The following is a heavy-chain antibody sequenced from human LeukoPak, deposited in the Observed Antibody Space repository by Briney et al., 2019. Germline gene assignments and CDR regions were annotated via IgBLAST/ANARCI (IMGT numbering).Heavy chain of an antibody. J-gene: IGHJ4*02. V-gene: IGHV4-61*02. D-gene: IGHD2-21*01. CDR2: IYTSGST. CDR1: GGSISSGSYY. Sequence: PSETLSLTCTVSGGSISSGSYYWNWLRQPAGKGLEWIGRIYTSGSTNYNPSLKSRFTISVDTSKNQFSLKLSSVTAADTAVYYCARGPYCGGDCPIDYWGQGTLVTVSS. CDR3: ARGPYCGGDCPIDY.